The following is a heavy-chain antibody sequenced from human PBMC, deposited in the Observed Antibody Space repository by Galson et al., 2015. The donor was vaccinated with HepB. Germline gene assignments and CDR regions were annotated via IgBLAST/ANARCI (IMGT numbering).Heavy chain of an antibody. J-gene: IGHJ4*02. D-gene: IGHD2-2*02. V-gene: IGHV3-48*01. Sequence: SLRLSCAASGFMFGSYDMNWVRQAPGKGLEWISYISGGRSTIYYADSVKGRFTTSRDNAKNSLYLQMNSLRGEDTAVYFCARDPGPVPAAINYFDYWGQGTLVTVSS. CDR1: GFMFGSYD. CDR2: ISGGRSTI. CDR3: ARDPGPVPAAINYFDY.